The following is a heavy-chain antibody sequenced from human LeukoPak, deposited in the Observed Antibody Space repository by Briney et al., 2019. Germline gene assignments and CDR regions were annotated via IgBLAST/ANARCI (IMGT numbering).Heavy chain of an antibody. J-gene: IGHJ4*02. CDR2: ISSSGGST. D-gene: IGHD2-21*02. Sequence: GGSLRLSCAASGFTFSSYAMNWVRQTPGKGLEWVSAISSSGGSTYYADSVKGRFTISRDNSKNTLYLQMNSLRAEDTALYYCAKERAYCGRGCYYLLDYWGQGTLVTVSS. CDR3: AKERAYCGRGCYYLLDY. CDR1: GFTFSSYA. V-gene: IGHV3-23*01.